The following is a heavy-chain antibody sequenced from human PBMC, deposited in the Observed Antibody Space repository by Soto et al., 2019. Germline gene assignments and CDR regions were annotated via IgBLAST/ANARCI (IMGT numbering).Heavy chain of an antibody. CDR2: IYYSGST. D-gene: IGHD6-6*01. J-gene: IGHJ5*02. CDR1: GGSISSYY. CDR3: ARGRIAARPPNWFDP. V-gene: IGHV4-59*01. Sequence: TLSLTCTVSGGSISSYYWSWIRQPPGKGLEWIRYIYYSGSTNYNPSLKSRVTISVDTSKNQFSLKLSSVTAADTAVYYCARGRIAARPPNWFDPWGQGTLVTVSS.